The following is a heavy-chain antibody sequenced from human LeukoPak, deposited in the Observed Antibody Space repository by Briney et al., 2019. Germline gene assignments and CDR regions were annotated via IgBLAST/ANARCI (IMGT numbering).Heavy chain of an antibody. CDR1: GGSISSGSYY. V-gene: IGHV4-61*02. Sequence: SQTLSLTCTVSGGSISSGSYYWSWIRQPAGKGLEWIGRIYTSGSTNYNPSLKSRVTISVDTSKNQFSLRLSSVTAADTAVYYCAKGPLFWSGSKPMDVWGKGTTVTVSS. CDR3: AKGPLFWSGSKPMDV. D-gene: IGHD3-3*01. CDR2: IYTSGST. J-gene: IGHJ6*04.